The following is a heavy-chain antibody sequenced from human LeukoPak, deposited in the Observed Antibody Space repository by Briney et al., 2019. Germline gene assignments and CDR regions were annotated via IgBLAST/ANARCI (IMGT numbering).Heavy chain of an antibody. CDR3: TRHYGTGFYGMDV. CDR1: GFTFTDYW. D-gene: IGHD3-10*01. J-gene: IGHJ6*02. V-gene: IGHV3-74*01. CDR2: SNSDESST. Sequence: PGGSLRLSCAASGFTFTDYWMHWVRQAPGKGLVWVSRSNSDESSTSYADSVKGRFTISRDNAKKTVYLQMNSLRVEDTAIYYCTRHYGTGFYGMDVWGQRTTVTDSS.